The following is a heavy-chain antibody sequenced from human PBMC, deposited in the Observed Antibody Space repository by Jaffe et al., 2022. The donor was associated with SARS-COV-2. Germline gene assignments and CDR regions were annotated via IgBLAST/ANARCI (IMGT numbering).Heavy chain of an antibody. Sequence: EVQLVESGGGLVKPGGSLRLSCAASGFTFSSYSMNWVRQAPGKGLEWVSSISSSSSYIYYADSVKGRFTISRDNAKNSLYLQMNSLRAEDTAVYYCARDGGYNWNYVDYWGQGTLVTVSS. CDR1: GFTFSSYS. V-gene: IGHV3-21*01. CDR3: ARDGGYNWNYVDY. D-gene: IGHD1-20*01. CDR2: ISSSSSYI. J-gene: IGHJ4*02.